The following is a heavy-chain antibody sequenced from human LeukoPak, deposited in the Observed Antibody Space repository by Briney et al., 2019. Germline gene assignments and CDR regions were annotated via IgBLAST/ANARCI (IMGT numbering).Heavy chain of an antibody. Sequence: GGSLRLSCAASGFTFDDYAMHWVRHAPGKGLEWVSGISWNSGSIGYADSVKGRFTISRDNAKNSLYLQMNSLRAEDTAVYYCAISPDFDWLFTGFDYWGQGTLVTVSS. CDR2: ISWNSGSI. CDR1: GFTFDDYA. CDR3: AISPDFDWLFTGFDY. D-gene: IGHD3-9*01. J-gene: IGHJ4*02. V-gene: IGHV3-9*01.